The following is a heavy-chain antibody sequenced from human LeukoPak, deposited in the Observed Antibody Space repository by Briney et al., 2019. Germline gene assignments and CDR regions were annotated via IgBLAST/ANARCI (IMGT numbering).Heavy chain of an antibody. CDR3: ASIDCSSSSCLD. J-gene: IGHJ4*02. V-gene: IGHV3-21*06. D-gene: IGHD2-2*01. CDR2: ITSSSTHT. Sequence: SGGSLRLSCAASGFTFSNYGMHWVRQAPGKGLEWVSSITSSSTHTYYADSVKGPFTISRDNAKNSVYLQINSLRDEDTAVYYCASIDCSSSSCLDWGQGTLVTVSS. CDR1: GFTFSNYG.